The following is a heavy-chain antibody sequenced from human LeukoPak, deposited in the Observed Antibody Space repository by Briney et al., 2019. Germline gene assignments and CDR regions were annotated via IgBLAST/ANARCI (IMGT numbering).Heavy chain of an antibody. J-gene: IGHJ4*02. D-gene: IGHD6-19*01. CDR1: GGSFGGYY. Sequence: MPSETLSLTCAVYGGSFGGYYRSWIRQPPGKGLEWIGEINHSGSTNYNPSLKSRVTISVDTSKNQFSLKLISVTAADTDVYYCARALVRMVAGVLDYWGQGTLVTVSS. V-gene: IGHV4-34*01. CDR3: ARALVRMVAGVLDY. CDR2: INHSGST.